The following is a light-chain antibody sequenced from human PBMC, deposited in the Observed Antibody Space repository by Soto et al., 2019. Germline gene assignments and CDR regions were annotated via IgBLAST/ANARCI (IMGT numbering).Light chain of an antibody. V-gene: IGKV1-5*01. CDR3: QQYGFSPMYT. J-gene: IGKJ5*01. CDR1: ESIRTW. Sequence: DIQMTQSPSTLSASIGDRVTITCRASESIRTWLAWYQHKPGKAPKFLIYDASSLESGVPSRFSGSGSGTDFTLTISRLEPEDFGVYYCQQYGFSPMYTFGQGTRLEIK. CDR2: DAS.